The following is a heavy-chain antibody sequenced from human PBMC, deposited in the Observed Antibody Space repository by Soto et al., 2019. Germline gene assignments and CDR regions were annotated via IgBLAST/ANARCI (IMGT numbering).Heavy chain of an antibody. J-gene: IGHJ4*02. CDR2: IYYSGST. V-gene: IGHV4-59*08. CDR1: GGSISSYY. Sequence: PSETLSLTCTVSGGSISSYYWSWVRQPPGKGLEWIGYIYYSGSTNYNPSLKSRVTISVDTSKNQFSLKLSSVTAADTAVYYCAAYFDWLLYGLDYWGQGTLVTVSS. CDR3: AAYFDWLLYGLDY. D-gene: IGHD3-9*01.